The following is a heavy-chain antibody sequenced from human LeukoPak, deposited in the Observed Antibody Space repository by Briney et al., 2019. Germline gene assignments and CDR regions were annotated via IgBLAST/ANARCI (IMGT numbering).Heavy chain of an antibody. J-gene: IGHJ4*02. V-gene: IGHV3-74*01. CDR1: GFTFSSYW. D-gene: IGHD5-24*01. Sequence: GGSLRLSCAASGFTFSSYWMHWVRQAPGKGLVWVSRINSDGSSTSYADSVKGRFTISRDNAKNTLYLQMNSLRAEDTAVYYCTGVRRGWLQSFDYWGQGTLVTVSS. CDR3: TGVRRGWLQSFDY. CDR2: INSDGSST.